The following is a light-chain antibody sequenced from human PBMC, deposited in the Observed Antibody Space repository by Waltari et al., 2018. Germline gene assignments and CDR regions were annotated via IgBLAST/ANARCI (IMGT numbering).Light chain of an antibody. CDR3: YSTTDNNLGV. Sequence: SSELTQPSSVSVSPGQTARITCSGDMLPKKYTRWFQQKPGQAPLLVLYQDSARPSGFPGRFAGASSGTTVTLTISGAQVEDEADYYCYSTTDNNLGVFGPGTRVTVL. J-gene: IGLJ1*01. CDR1: MLPKKY. V-gene: IGLV3-27*01. CDR2: QDS.